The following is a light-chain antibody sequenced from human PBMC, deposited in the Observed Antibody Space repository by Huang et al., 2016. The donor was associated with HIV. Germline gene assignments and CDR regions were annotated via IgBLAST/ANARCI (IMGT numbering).Light chain of an antibody. CDR1: QSLEYSDGNTY. CDR3: MQGTHWPPYT. V-gene: IGKV2-30*01. J-gene: IGKJ2*01. Sequence: DVVLNQSPLSLPVTLGQSASISCRSSQSLEYSDGNTYLSWFHQRPGQSPRRRIYNVLKRDSGVPDRFSGSGSGTDFTLKISRVEAEDVGIYYCMQGTHWPPYTFGQGTKLEI. CDR2: NVL.